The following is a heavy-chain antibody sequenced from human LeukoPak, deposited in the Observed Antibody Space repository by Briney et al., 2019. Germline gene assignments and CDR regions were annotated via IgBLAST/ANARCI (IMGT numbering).Heavy chain of an antibody. CDR1: GFTFSSYG. J-gene: IGHJ4*02. V-gene: IGHV3-33*08. D-gene: IGHD4-23*01. Sequence: GGSLRLSCAASGFTFSSYGMHWVRQAPGKGLEWVAVIWYDGSNKYYADSVKGRFTISRDNSKNTLYLQMNSLRAEDTAVYYCARGRLRWSWGFDYWGQGTLVTVSS. CDR2: IWYDGSNK. CDR3: ARGRLRWSWGFDY.